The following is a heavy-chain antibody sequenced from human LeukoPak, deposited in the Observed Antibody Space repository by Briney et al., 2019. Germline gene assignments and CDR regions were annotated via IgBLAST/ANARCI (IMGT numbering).Heavy chain of an antibody. CDR3: AKDIGRGVSPTGKGTYYYGSAFEYYFDY. D-gene: IGHD3-10*01. CDR1: GFTFDDYA. CDR2: ISWNSGSI. Sequence: PGGSLRLSCAASGFTFDDYAMHWVRQAPGKGLEWVSGISWNSGSIGYADSVKGRFTISRDNAKNSLYLQMNSLGAEDTALYYCAKDIGRGVSPTGKGTYYYGSAFEYYFDYWGQGTLVTVSS. V-gene: IGHV3-9*01. J-gene: IGHJ4*02.